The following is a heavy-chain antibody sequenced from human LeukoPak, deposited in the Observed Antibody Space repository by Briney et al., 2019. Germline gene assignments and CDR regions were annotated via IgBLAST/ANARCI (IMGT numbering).Heavy chain of an antibody. J-gene: IGHJ4*02. CDR1: GFTFSSYG. D-gene: IGHD3-10*01. CDR2: ISYDGSNK. V-gene: IGHV3-30*18. CDR3: AKDFYYYGSGTEVGY. Sequence: GGSLRPSCAASGFTFSSYGMHWVRQAPGKGLEWVAVISYDGSNKYYADSVKGRFTISRDNSKNTLYLQMNSLRAEDTAVYYCAKDFYYYGSGTEVGYWGQGTLVTVSS.